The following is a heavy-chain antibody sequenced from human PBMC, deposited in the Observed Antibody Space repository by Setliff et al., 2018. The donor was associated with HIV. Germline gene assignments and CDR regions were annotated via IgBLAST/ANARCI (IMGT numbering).Heavy chain of an antibody. Sequence: KTSETLSLTCAVYGGSLNDYYWSWIRLPPGKGLEWIGEINHSGSTNYNPSLKSRVTISVDTSKNQFSLKLTSVTAADTAVYYCARDWNHYFYYMDVWGKGTTVTVSS. V-gene: IGHV4-34*01. J-gene: IGHJ6*03. CDR1: GGSLNDYY. CDR3: ARDWNHYFYYMDV. CDR2: INHSGST. D-gene: IGHD1-1*01.